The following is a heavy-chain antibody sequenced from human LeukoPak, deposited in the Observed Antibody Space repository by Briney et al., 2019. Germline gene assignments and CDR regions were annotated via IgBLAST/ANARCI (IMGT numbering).Heavy chain of an antibody. CDR1: GYSISSGYY. Sequence: PSETLSLTCTVSGYSISSGYYWGWIRQPPGKGLEWIGSIYHSGSTYYNPSLKSRVTLSVDTSKNQFSLKLSSVTAADTAVYYCARRAGEPPVGAFDIWGQGTMVTVSS. V-gene: IGHV4-38-2*02. CDR3: ARRAGEPPVGAFDI. CDR2: IYHSGST. J-gene: IGHJ3*02. D-gene: IGHD1-14*01.